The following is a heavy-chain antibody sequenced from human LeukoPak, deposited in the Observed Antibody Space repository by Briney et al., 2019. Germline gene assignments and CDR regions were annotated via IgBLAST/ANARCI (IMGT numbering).Heavy chain of an antibody. CDR1: GFTFSTYW. CDR2: IQQDGIKK. V-gene: IGHV3-7*01. Sequence: GGSLRLSCAASGFTFSTYWMSWVRQAPGKGLEWVANIQQDGIKKYYVDSVEGRFTISRENAKNSLFLQMSSLRADDTAVYYCGGELDGSVDYWGQGTLVTVSS. J-gene: IGHJ4*02. D-gene: IGHD3-10*01. CDR3: GGELDGSVDY.